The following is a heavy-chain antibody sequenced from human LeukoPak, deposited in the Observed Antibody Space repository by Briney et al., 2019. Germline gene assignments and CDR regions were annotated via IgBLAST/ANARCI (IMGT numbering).Heavy chain of an antibody. Sequence: GGSLRLSCTASGFTFGDYAMSWVRQAPGKGLEWVGFIRSKAYGGTTEYAASVKGRFTISRDDSKSIAYLQMNSLKTEDTAVYYCTRAGFGEFGYGMDVWGQGTTVTVSS. CDR2: IRSKAYGGTT. CDR3: TRAGFGEFGYGMDV. V-gene: IGHV3-49*04. CDR1: GFTFGDYA. J-gene: IGHJ6*02. D-gene: IGHD3-10*01.